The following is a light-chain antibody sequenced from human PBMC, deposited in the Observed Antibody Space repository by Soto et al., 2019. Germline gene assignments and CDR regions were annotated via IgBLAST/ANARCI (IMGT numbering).Light chain of an antibody. CDR2: AAS. CDR3: QQSYSSWAT. Sequence: TQSPSSLSASVGDRVTITCRARQSISNYLNWYQLKPGKVPKLLIYAASTLQTGVPSRFSGSGSGTDFTLTISSLQPEDSTSYYCQQSYSSWATFGGGTKVEIK. J-gene: IGKJ4*01. CDR1: QSISNY. V-gene: IGKV1-39*01.